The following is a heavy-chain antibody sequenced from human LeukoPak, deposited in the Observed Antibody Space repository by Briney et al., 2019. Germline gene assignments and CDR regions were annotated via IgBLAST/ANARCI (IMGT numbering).Heavy chain of an antibody. D-gene: IGHD3-22*01. CDR2: INSDGSST. CDR3: ARGYMIVDVGVAFDI. CDR1: GFTFSSYW. Sequence: TGGSLRLSCAASGFTFSSYWMHWVRQAPGKGLVWVSRINSDGSSTSYADSVKGRFTISRDNAKNTLYLQMNSLRAEDTAVYYCARGYMIVDVGVAFDIWGQGTMVTVSS. V-gene: IGHV3-74*01. J-gene: IGHJ3*02.